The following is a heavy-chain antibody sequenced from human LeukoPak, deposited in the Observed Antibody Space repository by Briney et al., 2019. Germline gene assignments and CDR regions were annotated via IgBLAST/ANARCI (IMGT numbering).Heavy chain of an antibody. V-gene: IGHV4-39*07. CDR2: IYYSGST. CDR1: GGSISSSSYY. Sequence: SETLSLTCTVSGGSISSSSYYWGWIRQPPGKGLEWIGSIYYSGSTYYNPSLKSRVTISVDTSKNQFSLKLSSVTAADTAVYYCVGSGSYYPSDYYYYYYMDVWGKGTTVTISS. J-gene: IGHJ6*03. CDR3: VGSGSYYPSDYYYYYYMDV. D-gene: IGHD1-26*01.